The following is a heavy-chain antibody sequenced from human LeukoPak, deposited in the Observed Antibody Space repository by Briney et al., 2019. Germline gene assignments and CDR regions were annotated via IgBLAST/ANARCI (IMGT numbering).Heavy chain of an antibody. CDR1: GFTFSSYS. D-gene: IGHD2-21*02. Sequence: GGSLRLSCAASGFTFSSYSMNWVRQAPGKGLEWVSSISSTSSYVYYADSVKGRFTISRDNAKNSLYLQMNSLRAEDTAVYYCARDLLYVTGPGYWGQGTLVTVSS. J-gene: IGHJ4*02. CDR3: ARDLLYVTGPGY. CDR2: ISSTSSYV. V-gene: IGHV3-21*01.